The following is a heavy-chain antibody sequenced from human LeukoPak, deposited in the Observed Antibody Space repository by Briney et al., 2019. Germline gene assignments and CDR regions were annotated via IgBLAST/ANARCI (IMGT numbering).Heavy chain of an antibody. V-gene: IGHV3-23*01. Sequence: PGGSLRLSCAATGFTFSSYAMSWVRQAPGKGLEWVSAISGSGGSTYYADSVKGRFTISRDNSKNTLYLQMNSLRAEDTAVYYCAREGYCSGGSCYSGWFDPWGQGTLVTVSS. CDR1: GFTFSSYA. J-gene: IGHJ5*02. CDR3: AREGYCSGGSCYSGWFDP. D-gene: IGHD2-15*01. CDR2: ISGSGGST.